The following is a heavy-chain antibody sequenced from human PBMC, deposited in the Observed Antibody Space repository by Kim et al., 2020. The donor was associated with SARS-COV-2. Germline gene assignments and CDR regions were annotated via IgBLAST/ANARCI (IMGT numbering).Heavy chain of an antibody. D-gene: IGHD6-13*01. Sequence: NYAQKLQGRVTMTTDTSTSTAYMELRSLRSDDTAVYYCARDRGSSSEIDYWGQGTLVTVSS. CDR3: ARDRGSSSEIDY. J-gene: IGHJ4*02. V-gene: IGHV1-18*01.